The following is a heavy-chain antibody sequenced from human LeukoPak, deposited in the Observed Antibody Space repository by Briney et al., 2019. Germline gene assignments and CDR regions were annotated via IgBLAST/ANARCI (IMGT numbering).Heavy chain of an antibody. CDR3: GSSARLGY. D-gene: IGHD2-21*01. J-gene: IGHJ4*02. Sequence: PSETLSLTCAVYGGFFSDYYGSWIRHPPGKGREWLGEINHRGHPNYNPSLKSRVPISVHTPKKQFSLKVSSVAAADKAVYYGGSSARLGYWGQGTLVTVSS. V-gene: IGHV4-34*01. CDR2: INHRGHP. CDR1: GGFFSDYY.